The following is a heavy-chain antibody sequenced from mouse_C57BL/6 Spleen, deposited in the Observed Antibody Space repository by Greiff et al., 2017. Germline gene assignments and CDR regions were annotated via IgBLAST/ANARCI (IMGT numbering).Heavy chain of an antibody. CDR2: IYPSDSET. V-gene: IGHV1-61*01. Sequence: QVQLQQPGAELVRPGSSVKLSCKASGYTFTSYWMDWVKQRPGQGLEWIGNIYPSDSETHYNQKFKDKATLTVDKSSSTAYMQLSSRTSEDSAVYYCARLSTTVVAKYFDVWGTGTTVTVSS. CDR1: GYTFTSYW. J-gene: IGHJ1*03. D-gene: IGHD1-1*01. CDR3: ARLSTTVVAKYFDV.